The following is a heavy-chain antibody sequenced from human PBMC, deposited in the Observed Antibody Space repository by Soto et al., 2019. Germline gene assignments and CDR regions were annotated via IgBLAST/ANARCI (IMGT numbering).Heavy chain of an antibody. CDR1: GYTFTNYG. Sequence: ASVKVSCKASGYTFTNYGISWVRQAPGQGLEWMGWINTYNGNTNHAQKLQGRVTMTADTSTSTAYMELRSLRSDDTAVYYCARSAYYDILTGYYNVMGYWGQGTLVTVSS. CDR2: INTYNGNT. D-gene: IGHD3-9*01. CDR3: ARSAYYDILTGYYNVMGY. J-gene: IGHJ4*02. V-gene: IGHV1-18*01.